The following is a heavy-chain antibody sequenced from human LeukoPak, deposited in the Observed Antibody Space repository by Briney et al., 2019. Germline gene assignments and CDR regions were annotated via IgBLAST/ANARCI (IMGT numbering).Heavy chain of an antibody. CDR3: AREGPRLGKSGYDRDREDAFDI. V-gene: IGHV1-69*01. CDR2: IIPIFGTA. J-gene: IGHJ3*02. CDR1: GGTFSSYA. Sequence: GSSVKVSCKASGGTFSSYAISWVRQAPGQGLEWMGGIIPIFGTANYAQKFQGRVTITADESTSTAYMELSSLRSEDTAVYYCAREGPRLGKSGYDRDREDAFDIWGQGTMVTVSS. D-gene: IGHD5-12*01.